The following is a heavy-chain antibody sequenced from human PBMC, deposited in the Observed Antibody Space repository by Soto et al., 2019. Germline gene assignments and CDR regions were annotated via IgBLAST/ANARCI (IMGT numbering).Heavy chain of an antibody. V-gene: IGHV3-23*01. J-gene: IGHJ6*02. Sequence: GGSLRLSCAASGFTFSSYAMSWVRQAPGKGLEWVSAISGSGGSTYYADSVKGRFTISRDNSKNTLYLQMNSLRAEDTAVYYGAKEDDLTGGKQLNSALYYYYGMDVWGQGTTVTVSS. CDR3: AKEDDLTGGKQLNSALYYYYGMDV. CDR1: GFTFSSYA. D-gene: IGHD6-13*01. CDR2: ISGSGGST.